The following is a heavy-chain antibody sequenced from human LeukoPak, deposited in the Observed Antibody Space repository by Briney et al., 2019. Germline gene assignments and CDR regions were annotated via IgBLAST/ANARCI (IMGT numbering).Heavy chain of an antibody. CDR3: ARAPIYDFWSGPKDNWFDP. CDR2: IYYSGST. Sequence: SETLSLTCTVSGGSISSYYWSWIRQPPGKGLEWIGYIYYSGSTNYNPSLKSRVTISVDTSKNQFSLKLSSVTAADTAVYYCARAPIYDFWSGPKDNWFDPWGQGTLVTVSS. V-gene: IGHV4-59*01. CDR1: GGSISSYY. D-gene: IGHD3-3*01. J-gene: IGHJ5*02.